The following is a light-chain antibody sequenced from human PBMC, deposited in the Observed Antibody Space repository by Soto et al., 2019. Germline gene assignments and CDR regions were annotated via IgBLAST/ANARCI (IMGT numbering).Light chain of an antibody. J-gene: IGLJ2*01. CDR1: SSNIGAGYD. Sequence: QSVLTQPPSESGAPGQWATISCTGSSSNIGAGYDVHWYQHLPGAAPKLLIYGNFNRPSGVPDRFSGSRSGTSASLAITGLQAEDEADDYCQSYDSSLGDVVLGGGTKLTVL. CDR3: QSYDSSLGDVV. V-gene: IGLV1-40*01. CDR2: GNF.